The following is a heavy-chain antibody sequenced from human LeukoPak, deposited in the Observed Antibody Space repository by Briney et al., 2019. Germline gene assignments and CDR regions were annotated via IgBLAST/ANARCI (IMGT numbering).Heavy chain of an antibody. CDR3: AKESNSSDNWYFDL. D-gene: IGHD2/OR15-2a*01. CDR2: MYNSGST. CDR1: GGSISSYD. V-gene: IGHV4-59*01. Sequence: SQTLSLTCIVSGGSISSYDWNWIRQPPGKGLEWIGYMYNSGSTNNNPSLKSRVTMSVDKSKDQFSLKLSSVTAADTAVYYCAKESNSSDNWYFDLWGRGTLVTVSS. J-gene: IGHJ2*01.